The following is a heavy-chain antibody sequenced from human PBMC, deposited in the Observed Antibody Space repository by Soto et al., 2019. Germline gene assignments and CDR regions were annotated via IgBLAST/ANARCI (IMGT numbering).Heavy chain of an antibody. CDR3: ARNGALDY. J-gene: IGHJ4*02. CDR2: ILYSGTT. V-gene: IGHV4-30-4*01. Sequence: QVQLQESGPGLVKPSQTLSLTCTVSGGSISSGDYYWSWIRQPPGKGLEWIGYILYSGTTNYNPSLESRLTISVDTSKNQFSLKLTSLTAAATAVYYCARNGALDYWGRGTLVTVSS. D-gene: IGHD2-8*01. CDR1: GGSISSGDYY.